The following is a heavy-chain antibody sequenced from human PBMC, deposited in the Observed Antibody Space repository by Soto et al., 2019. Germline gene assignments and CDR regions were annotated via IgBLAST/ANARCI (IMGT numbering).Heavy chain of an antibody. V-gene: IGHV1-3*01. D-gene: IGHD5-18*01. CDR3: ARDPGYSYGYN. Sequence: QVQLVQSGAEVKKPGASVKVSCKASGYTFTSYAMQWVRQAPGQRLEWMGWINAGNGNTKYSQKFQGRVTITRETSASTAYKELSSLRSEDTAVYYCARDPGYSYGYNWGQGTLVTVSS. J-gene: IGHJ4*02. CDR2: INAGNGNT. CDR1: GYTFTSYA.